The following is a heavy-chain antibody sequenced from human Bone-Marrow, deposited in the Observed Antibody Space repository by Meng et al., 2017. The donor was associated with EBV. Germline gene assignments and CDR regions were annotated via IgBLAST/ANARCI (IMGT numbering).Heavy chain of an antibody. CDR1: GGSFSGYY. Sequence: QVPVQHVGAGLLKPSETLSLTCAVHGGSFSGYYWTWIRQPPGKGLEWIGEINHTGNTNYNPSLKSRVTISVDRSKNQFSLKMKSVTAADTAVYYCARGLVGATTGLIDYWGQRALVTVSS. CDR2: INHTGNT. J-gene: IGHJ4*02. V-gene: IGHV4-34*01. CDR3: ARGLVGATTGLIDY. D-gene: IGHD1-26*01.